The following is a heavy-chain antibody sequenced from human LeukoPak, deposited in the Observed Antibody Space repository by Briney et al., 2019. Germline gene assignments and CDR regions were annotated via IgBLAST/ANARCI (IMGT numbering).Heavy chain of an antibody. CDR3: ARDLGYCSGGSCYSSGFDY. D-gene: IGHD2-15*01. J-gene: IGHJ4*02. CDR2: ISSSGSVI. V-gene: IGHV3-48*03. Sequence: PGGSLRLSCVASGFSLSSYEMNWARQAPGKGLEWVSYISSSGSVIYYADSVKGRFTISRDNAKNSLYLQMRSLRAEDTAVYYCARDLGYCSGGSCYSSGFDYWGQGTLVTVSS. CDR1: GFSLSSYE.